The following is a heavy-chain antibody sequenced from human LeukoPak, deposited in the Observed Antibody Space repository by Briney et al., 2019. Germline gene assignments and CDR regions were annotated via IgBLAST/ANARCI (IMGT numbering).Heavy chain of an antibody. V-gene: IGHV3-23*01. CDR2: ISGSGGST. CDR3: AKITYYYDSSSYYS. Sequence: GGSLRLSCAASGFTFSSYAMSWDRQAPGKGLEWVSAISGSGGSTYYADSVKGRITISRDNSKNTLYLQMNSLRAEDTAVYYCAKITYYYDSSSYYSWGQGTLVTVSS. J-gene: IGHJ4*02. D-gene: IGHD3-22*01. CDR1: GFTFSSYA.